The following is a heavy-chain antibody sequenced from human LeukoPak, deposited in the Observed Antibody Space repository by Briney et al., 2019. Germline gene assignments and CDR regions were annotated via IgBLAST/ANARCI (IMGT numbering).Heavy chain of an antibody. Sequence: KSSETLSLTCAVYGGSFSGYYWSWNRQPPGKGLEWIGEINHSGSTNYNPSLKSRVTISVDTSKNQFSLKLSSVTAADTAVYYCARGGRKQPSTKVYYYFDYWGQGTLVTVSS. CDR2: INHSGST. CDR3: ARGGRKQPSTKVYYYFDY. J-gene: IGHJ4*02. V-gene: IGHV4-34*01. CDR1: GGSFSGYY. D-gene: IGHD1-14*01.